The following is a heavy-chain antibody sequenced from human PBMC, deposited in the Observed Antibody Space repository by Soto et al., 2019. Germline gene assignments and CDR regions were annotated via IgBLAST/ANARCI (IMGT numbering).Heavy chain of an antibody. V-gene: IGHV4-31*03. CDR1: GGSISSGGYY. D-gene: IGHD3-3*01. Sequence: SETLSLTCTVSGGSISSGGYYWSWIRQHPGKGLEWIGYIYYSGSTYYNPSLKSRVTISVDTSKNQFSLKLRSVTAADTAVYYCARVVTIFGVVNIDYWGQGTMVTVSS. J-gene: IGHJ4*02. CDR3: ARVVTIFGVVNIDY. CDR2: IYYSGST.